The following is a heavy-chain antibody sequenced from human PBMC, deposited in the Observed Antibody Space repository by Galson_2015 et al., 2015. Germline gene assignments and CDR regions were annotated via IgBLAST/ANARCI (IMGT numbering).Heavy chain of an antibody. Sequence: SLRLSCAASGFTFSSYGMHWVRQAPGKGLEWVAVISYDGSNKYYADSVKGRFTISRDNSKNTLYLQMNSLRAEDTAVYYCAKDLVRSEIGVVPAAHVMGYYGMDVWGQGTTVTVSS. V-gene: IGHV3-30*18. CDR1: GFTFSSYG. CDR2: ISYDGSNK. J-gene: IGHJ6*02. D-gene: IGHD2-2*01. CDR3: AKDLVRSEIGVVPAAHVMGYYGMDV.